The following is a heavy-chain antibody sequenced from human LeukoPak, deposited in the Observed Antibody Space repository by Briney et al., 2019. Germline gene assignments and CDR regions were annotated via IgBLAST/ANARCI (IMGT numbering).Heavy chain of an antibody. D-gene: IGHD6-19*01. CDR3: ARSPVAGMSWY. J-gene: IGHJ2*01. CDR1: GFTFSSHT. Sequence: GGSLRLSCAASGFTFSSHTINWIRPAPGKGLEWVSSISRSSTYVKYADSIEGRFAISRDDAKKSLFLQMQSLRVEDTAVYYCARSPVAGMSWY. CDR2: ISRSSTYV. V-gene: IGHV3-21*01.